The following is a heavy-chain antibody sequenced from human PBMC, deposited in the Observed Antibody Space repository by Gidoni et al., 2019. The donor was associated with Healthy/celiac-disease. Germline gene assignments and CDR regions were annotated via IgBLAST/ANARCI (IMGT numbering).Heavy chain of an antibody. CDR2: ISSSSSTI. Sequence: EVQLVESGGGLVQPGGPLRLYCAASGFTFPGSSSNWVRQDPGKGVEWVSYISSSSSTIYYADSVKGRFTISRDNAKNSLYLQMNSLRDEDTAVYYCARAKLVWGNNDAFDIWGQGTMVTVSS. CDR3: ARAKLVWGNNDAFDI. V-gene: IGHV3-48*02. D-gene: IGHD2-8*01. CDR1: GFTFPGSS. J-gene: IGHJ3*02.